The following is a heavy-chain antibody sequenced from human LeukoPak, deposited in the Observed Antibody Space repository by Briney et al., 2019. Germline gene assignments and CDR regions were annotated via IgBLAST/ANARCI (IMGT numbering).Heavy chain of an antibody. CDR2: IYYSGST. J-gene: IGHJ6*03. D-gene: IGHD3/OR15-3a*01. CDR3: ARGLMVFGYYYYYMDV. V-gene: IGHV4-39*07. CDR1: GGSISSSSYD. Sequence: SETLPLTCTVSGGSISSSSYDWGWIRQPPGRGLEWIGSIYYSGSTYYNPSLKSRVTISVDTTKNQFSLKLSSVTAADTAVYYCARGLMVFGYYYYYMDVWGKGTTVTVSS.